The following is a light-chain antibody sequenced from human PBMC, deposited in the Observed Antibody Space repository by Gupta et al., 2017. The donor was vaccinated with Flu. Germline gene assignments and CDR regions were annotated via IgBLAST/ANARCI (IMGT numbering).Light chain of an antibody. V-gene: IGKV3-20*01. Sequence: EIVLTQSPGTLSLSPGERANLSCRASQSVSSSSLAWYQQKPGQAPRLLIYGASSRATGIPDRFSGSGSGTDFSLTISRLEPEDFAVYYCQQYGSSPPYTFGQGTKLEIK. CDR1: QSVSSSS. J-gene: IGKJ2*01. CDR2: GAS. CDR3: QQYGSSPPYT.